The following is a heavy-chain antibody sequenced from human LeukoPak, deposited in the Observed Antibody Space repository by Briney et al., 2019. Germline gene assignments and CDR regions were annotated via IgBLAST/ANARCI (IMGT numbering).Heavy chain of an antibody. CDR3: AKYWVDCSSTSCYPLYYMDV. D-gene: IGHD2-2*01. CDR1: GFTFDSYA. CDR2: ISGGGGIT. J-gene: IGHJ6*03. Sequence: GGSLSLSCAASGFTFDSYAMTWVRQAPGKGLEWVSSISGGGGITNYADSVKGRFTISRDNSKYTLFLQMNSLRAEDTAVYYCAKYWVDCSSTSCYPLYYMDVWGKGTTVTVSS. V-gene: IGHV3-23*01.